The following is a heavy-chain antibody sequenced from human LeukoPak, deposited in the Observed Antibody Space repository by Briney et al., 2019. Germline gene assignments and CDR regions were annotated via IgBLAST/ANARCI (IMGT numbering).Heavy chain of an antibody. V-gene: IGHV3-30*03. CDR3: ARHFCSGGDCYSGHSYYYGIDV. Sequence: PGGSLRLSCAASGFTFSSYGMHWVRQAPGKGLERVAVISYDGSKKFYADPVKGRFTISRDTFKNTLYLQMDSLRTEDTGIYYCARHFCSGGDCYSGHSYYYGIDVWGQGTTVTVS. D-gene: IGHD2-15*01. CDR2: ISYDGSKK. CDR1: GFTFSSYG. J-gene: IGHJ6*02.